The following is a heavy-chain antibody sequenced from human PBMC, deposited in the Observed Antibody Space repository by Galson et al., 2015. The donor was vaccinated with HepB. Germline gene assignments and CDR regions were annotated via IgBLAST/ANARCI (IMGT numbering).Heavy chain of an antibody. CDR2: IYHSGST. V-gene: IGHV4-38-2*02. Sequence: SETLSLTCTVSGYSISSGYYWGWIRQPPGKGLEWIGSIYHSGSTYYNPSLKSRVTISVDTSKNQFSLKLSSVTAADTAVYYCASQARGIAAAGTILWGQGTLVTVSS. J-gene: IGHJ4*02. CDR1: GYSISSGYY. D-gene: IGHD6-13*01. CDR3: ASQARGIAAAGTIL.